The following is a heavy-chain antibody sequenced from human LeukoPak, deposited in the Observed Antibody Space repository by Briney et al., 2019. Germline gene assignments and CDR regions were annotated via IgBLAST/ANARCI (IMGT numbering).Heavy chain of an antibody. CDR1: GCTLSSYY. CDR3: VRDGGEGYPRFEN. Sequence: ASVKVSCKASGCTLSSYYMQWVRLAPGQGLEWMGIIDRNGVSTQYAQKFQGRVTMTRDTSTSTFYMELGSLTPEDTAVYHCVRDGGEGYPRFENWGQGTLVTVSS. V-gene: IGHV1-46*01. CDR2: IDRNGVST. J-gene: IGHJ4*02. D-gene: IGHD3-16*01.